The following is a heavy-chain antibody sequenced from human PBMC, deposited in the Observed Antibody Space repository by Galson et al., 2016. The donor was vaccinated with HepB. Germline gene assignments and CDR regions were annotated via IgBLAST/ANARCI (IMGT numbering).Heavy chain of an antibody. D-gene: IGHD3-10*01. Sequence: SLRLSCAASGFTFSLYSMNWVRQAPGKGLEWVSYISSYSSTTHYADSVKGRFTISRDNAKNSLYLQMNSLRAEDTAVYYCARRRGSRSHDYWGQGTLVTVSS. J-gene: IGHJ4*02. CDR3: ARRRGSRSHDY. V-gene: IGHV3-48*01. CDR2: ISSYSSTT. CDR1: GFTFSLYS.